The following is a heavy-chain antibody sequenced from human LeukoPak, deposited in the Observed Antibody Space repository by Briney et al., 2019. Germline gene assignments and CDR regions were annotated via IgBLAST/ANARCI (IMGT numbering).Heavy chain of an antibody. CDR2: IYYSGST. CDR3: ARRVALYSSTGFDY. D-gene: IGHD6-13*01. J-gene: IGHJ4*02. CDR1: GGSISSYY. V-gene: IGHV4-59*12. Sequence: SETLSLTCTVSGGSISSYYWSWIRQPPGKGLEWIGYIYYSGSTNYNPSLKSRVTISVDTSKNQFSLKLSSVTAADTAVYYCARRVALYSSTGFDYWGQGTLVTVSS.